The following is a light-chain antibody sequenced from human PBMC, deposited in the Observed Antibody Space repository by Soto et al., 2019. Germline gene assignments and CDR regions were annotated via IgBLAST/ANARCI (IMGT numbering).Light chain of an antibody. CDR2: DVS. CDR1: QSITSY. CDR3: QQRINWPLT. J-gene: IGKJ4*01. Sequence: ENVLTQSPGTLSLSPGERATLSCRASQSITSYLAWYQQKPGQAPRLLIYDVSKRATGIPARFSGSGSGTDVTLTISSLEPEDFAVYYCQQRINWPLTFGGGTKVEIK. V-gene: IGKV3-11*01.